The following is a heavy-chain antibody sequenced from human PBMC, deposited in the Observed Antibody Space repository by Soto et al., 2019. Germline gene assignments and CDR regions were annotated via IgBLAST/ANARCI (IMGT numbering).Heavy chain of an antibody. Sequence: QVHLVQSGAEVKKPGASVKVSCKASGYTFTGYYIHWVRQAPGQGREWMGGINPKSGGANIAQKFQGWVTMTRDTSISTTYMELSNLRSNDTDVYYCARDYYDGSASYGIEFWGQGTMVTVAS. CDR1: GYTFTGYY. D-gene: IGHD3-16*01. CDR3: ARDYYDGSASYGIEF. J-gene: IGHJ3*01. V-gene: IGHV1-2*04. CDR2: INPKSGGA.